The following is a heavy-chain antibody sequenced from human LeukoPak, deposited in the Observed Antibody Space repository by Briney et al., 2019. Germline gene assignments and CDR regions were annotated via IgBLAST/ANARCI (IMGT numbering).Heavy chain of an antibody. V-gene: IGHV1-18*01. Sequence: ASVKVSCKASGYTFTSYVISGVRQAPGQGLEWMGWISAYNGNTNYAQKLQGRVTMTTDTSTSTAYMELRSLRSDDTAVYYCARAVGLLSDLYSYYGMDVWGQGTTVTVSS. CDR1: GYTFTSYV. J-gene: IGHJ6*02. CDR3: ARAVGLLSDLYSYYGMDV. CDR2: ISAYNGNT. D-gene: IGHD2-2*01.